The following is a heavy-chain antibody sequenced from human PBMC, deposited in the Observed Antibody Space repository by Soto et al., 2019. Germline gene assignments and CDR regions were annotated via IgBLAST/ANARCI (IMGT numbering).Heavy chain of an antibody. CDR2: IDPSDSYT. V-gene: IGHV5-10-1*01. Sequence: PGESLKISCKGSGYSFTSYWISWVRQMPGKGLEWMGRIDPSDSYTNYSPSFQGHDTISADKSISTAYLQWSSLKASDTAMYYCARRDRSHWYYGMDVWGQGTTVTVSS. CDR1: GYSFTSYW. D-gene: IGHD1-1*01. CDR3: ARRDRSHWYYGMDV. J-gene: IGHJ6*02.